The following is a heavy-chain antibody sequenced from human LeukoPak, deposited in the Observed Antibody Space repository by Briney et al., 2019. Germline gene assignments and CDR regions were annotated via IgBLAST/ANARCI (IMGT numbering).Heavy chain of an antibody. CDR2: IYQSGGT. J-gene: IGHJ4*02. CDR1: GGSISSYY. V-gene: IGHV4-59*08. Sequence: PSETLSLTCTVSGGSISSYYWGWIRQPPGKGLEWIGSIYQSGGTYYNPSLESRVAISVETSKNQFSLKLNSVTAADTAVYYCARVGQGYKYYFDYWGRGTLVTVSS. D-gene: IGHD5-18*01. CDR3: ARVGQGYKYYFDY.